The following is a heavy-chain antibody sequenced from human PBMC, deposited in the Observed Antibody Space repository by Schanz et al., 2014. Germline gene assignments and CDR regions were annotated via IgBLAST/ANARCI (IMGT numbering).Heavy chain of an antibody. Sequence: EVQVVESGGGLVKPGGSLRLSCAASGFPFDTYIMKWVRQAPGKGLEWVSSISSNSDYIYYSESVKGRFTISRDNAKNSLYLQMNSLRAKDTAVYYCARDGAGRAPDAFDIWGQGTRVTVSS. CDR1: GFPFDTYI. D-gene: IGHD3-16*01. J-gene: IGHJ4*02. V-gene: IGHV3-21*01. CDR2: ISSNSDYI. CDR3: ARDGAGRAPDAFDI.